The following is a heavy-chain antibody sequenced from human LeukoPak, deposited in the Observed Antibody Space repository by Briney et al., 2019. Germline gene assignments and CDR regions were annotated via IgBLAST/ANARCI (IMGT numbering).Heavy chain of an antibody. J-gene: IGHJ6*02. CDR3: ARGPLGSSWHYYYYYGMDV. CDR2: VTHSGGA. CDR1: GGSISSSTYY. D-gene: IGHD6-13*01. Sequence: SETLSLTCTVSGGSISSSTYYWSWIRQPPGKGLEWIGEVTHSGGANYNPSLKSRVTVSVDTSKNQFSLKLSSVTVADTAVYYCARGPLGSSWHYYYYYGMDVWGQGTTVTVSS. V-gene: IGHV4-39*07.